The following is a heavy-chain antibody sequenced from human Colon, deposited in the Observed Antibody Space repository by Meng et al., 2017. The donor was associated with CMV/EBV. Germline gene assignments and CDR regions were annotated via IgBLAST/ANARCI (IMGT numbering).Heavy chain of an antibody. CDR3: ARIMFCDDTSCYSHYGMDV. CDR1: GFRFNNYE. J-gene: IGHJ6*02. CDR2: ISRSGDII. V-gene: IGHV3-48*03. Sequence: GGSPRRSCAASGFRFNNYEVNWVRQAPGKGLEWVAYISRSGDIIDYADSVKGRFTVSRDNANNSLFVQMNSLRGEDTGVYYCARIMFCDDTSCYSHYGMDVWGQGTTVTVSS. D-gene: IGHD3-22*01.